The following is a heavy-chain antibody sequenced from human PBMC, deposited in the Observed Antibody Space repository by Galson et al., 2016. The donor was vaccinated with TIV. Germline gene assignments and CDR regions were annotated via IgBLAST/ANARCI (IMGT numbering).Heavy chain of an antibody. Sequence: SVKVSCKASGGTFSSYVIKWVRQAPGQGLEWMGEIIPMLGTANYAQKFQGRVTITADESTSTAYMELSSLRSEDTAVYYCAKDRNTAFDTHYSYYGLDVWGQGTTVIVSS. CDR1: GGTFSSYV. D-gene: IGHD5-18*01. V-gene: IGHV1-69*13. CDR3: AKDRNTAFDTHYSYYGLDV. CDR2: IIPMLGTA. J-gene: IGHJ6*02.